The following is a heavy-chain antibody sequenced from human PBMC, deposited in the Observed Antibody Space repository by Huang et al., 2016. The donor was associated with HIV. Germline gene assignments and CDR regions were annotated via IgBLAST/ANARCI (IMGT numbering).Heavy chain of an antibody. CDR1: GFTFSSYA. Sequence: EVLLLESGGGLVQPGGSLRLSCVASGFTFSSYAMSWVRQAPGKGLEGVSCITGGINNRYDAHSVKGRFAVSRDDSTNTLYLQMNSLRAEDTAVYYCAKDADTSGYDVLGPFGSWGQGTLVTVSS. CDR3: AKDADTSGYDVLGPFGS. CDR2: ITGGINNR. V-gene: IGHV3-23*01. J-gene: IGHJ4*02. D-gene: IGHD3-3*01.